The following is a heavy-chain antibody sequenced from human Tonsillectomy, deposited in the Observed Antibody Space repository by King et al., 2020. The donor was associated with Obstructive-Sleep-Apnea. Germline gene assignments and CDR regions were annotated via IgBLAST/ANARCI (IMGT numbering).Heavy chain of an antibody. D-gene: IGHD3-10*01. CDR2: INPNSDGT. CDR1: GYTFTGYY. J-gene: IGHJ4*02. V-gene: IGHV1-2*02. Sequence: QLVQSGAEVKKPGASVKVSCKTSGYTFTGYYLHWVRQAPGQGLEWMGWINPNSDGTNYAQKFQGRVTLTRDTSISTAYMELGTLSADDTAGYYCAGGDQIRFGELLFGYGDYWGQGTLVTVSS. CDR3: AGGDQIRFGELLFGYGDY.